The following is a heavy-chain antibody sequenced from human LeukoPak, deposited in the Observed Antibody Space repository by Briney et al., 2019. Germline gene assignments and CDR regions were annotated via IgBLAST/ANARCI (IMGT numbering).Heavy chain of an antibody. V-gene: IGHV3-21*01. Sequence: GGSLRLSCAASGFTFSSYSMNWVRQAPGKGLEWVSSISSSSSYIYYADSVKGRFTISRDNAKNSLYLQVNSLRAEDTAVYYCAREGWELLGAFDIWGQGTMVTVSS. CDR2: ISSSSSYI. CDR1: GFTFSSYS. D-gene: IGHD1-26*01. CDR3: AREGWELLGAFDI. J-gene: IGHJ3*02.